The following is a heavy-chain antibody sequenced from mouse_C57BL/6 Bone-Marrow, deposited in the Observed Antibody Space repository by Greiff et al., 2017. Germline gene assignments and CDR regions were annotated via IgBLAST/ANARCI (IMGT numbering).Heavy chain of an antibody. CDR2: IHPNSGSK. V-gene: IGHV1-64*01. D-gene: IGHD2-4*01. Sequence: QVQLQQPGAELVKPGASVKLSCKASGYTFTSYWMHWVKQRPGQGLEWIGMIHPNSGSKNYNEKFKSKATLTVDKSSSTAYMQLSSLTSEDAAVYYRAKDYDFDYWGQGTTLTVSS. CDR1: GYTFTSYW. J-gene: IGHJ2*01. CDR3: AKDYDFDY.